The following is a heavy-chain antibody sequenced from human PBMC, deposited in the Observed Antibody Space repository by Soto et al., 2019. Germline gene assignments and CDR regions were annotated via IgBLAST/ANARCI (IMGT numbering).Heavy chain of an antibody. J-gene: IGHJ5*02. D-gene: IGHD4-17*01. CDR3: ARDHGDSLMWFHP. CDR2: VYYSGST. V-gene: IGHV4-59*01. CDR1: GGSISSYY. Sequence: SETLSLTCTVSGGSISSYYWSWIRQPPGKGLEWIGYVYYSGSTNYNPSLKSRVTISVDTSKNQFSLKLSSVTAADTAVYYCARDHGDSLMWFHPWGQGTLVTVSS.